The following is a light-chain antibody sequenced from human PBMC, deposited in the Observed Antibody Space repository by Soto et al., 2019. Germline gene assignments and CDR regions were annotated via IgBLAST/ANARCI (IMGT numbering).Light chain of an antibody. CDR2: DSS. CDR1: QSVSSY. J-gene: IGKJ4*01. V-gene: IGKV3-11*01. Sequence: EIVLTQSPATLSLAPGERATLSCRASQSVSSYLAWYQQKPGQAPRLLIYDSSNRATGIPARFSGSGSGTDFTLTIISLEPEDFAVYYCQQRINWPLTFGGGTKVEIK. CDR3: QQRINWPLT.